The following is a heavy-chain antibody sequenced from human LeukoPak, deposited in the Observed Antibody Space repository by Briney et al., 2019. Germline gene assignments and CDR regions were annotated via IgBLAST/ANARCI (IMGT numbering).Heavy chain of an antibody. Sequence: PGGSLRLSCTGSGFTFSSYEMNWVRQAPGKGLEWVSYISSSGSNIYYADSVKGRFTISRDNAKNSLYLQMNSQRAEDTAVYYCARGKPDYWGQGILVSVSS. CDR2: ISSSGSNI. CDR3: ARGKPDY. CDR1: GFTFSSYE. J-gene: IGHJ4*02. V-gene: IGHV3-48*03.